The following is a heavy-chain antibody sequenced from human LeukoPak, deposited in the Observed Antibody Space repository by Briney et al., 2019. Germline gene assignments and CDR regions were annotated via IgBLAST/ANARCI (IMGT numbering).Heavy chain of an antibody. J-gene: IGHJ3*02. CDR3: AKSDAFDI. V-gene: IGHV3-23*01. CDR1: GFTFSSYS. Sequence: GGSLRLSCAASGFTFSSYSMNWVRQAPGKGLEWVSTITGSGGSTYYADSVKGRFTISRSNSKNTVYLQMNSLRAEDTAVYYCAKSDAFDIWGQGTMVTVSS. CDR2: ITGSGGST.